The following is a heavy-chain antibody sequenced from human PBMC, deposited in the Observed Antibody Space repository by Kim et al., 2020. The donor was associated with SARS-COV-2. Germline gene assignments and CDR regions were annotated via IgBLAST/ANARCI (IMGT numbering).Heavy chain of an antibody. J-gene: IGHJ6*03. CDR1: GFTFSSYA. D-gene: IGHD3-3*01. V-gene: IGHV3-23*01. CDR2: ISGSGGST. Sequence: GGSLRLSCAASGFTFSSYAMSWVRQAPGKGLEWVSAISGSGGSTYYADSVKGRFTISRDNSKNTLYLHMNSLRAEDTAVYYCAKASITIFGVVISHYYYYYMDVWGKGTTVTVSS. CDR3: AKASITIFGVVISHYYYYYMDV.